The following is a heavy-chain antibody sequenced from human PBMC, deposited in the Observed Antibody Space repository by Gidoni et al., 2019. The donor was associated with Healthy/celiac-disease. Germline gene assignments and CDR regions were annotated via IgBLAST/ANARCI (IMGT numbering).Heavy chain of an antibody. CDR3: ARDGTFLYYFDY. CDR1: ALTFSSYW. V-gene: IGHV3-7*01. D-gene: IGHD6-13*01. Sequence: EVQLVESGGGLVQPGGPLRLSCAPSALTFSSYWMSWVRQAPGKGLEWVANIKQDGSEKYYVDSVKGRFTISRDNAKNSLYLQMNSLRAEDTAVYYCARDGTFLYYFDYWGQGTLVTVSS. CDR2: IKQDGSEK. J-gene: IGHJ4*02.